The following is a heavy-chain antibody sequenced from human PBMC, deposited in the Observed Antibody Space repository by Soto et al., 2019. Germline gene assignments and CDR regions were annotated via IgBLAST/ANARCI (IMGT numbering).Heavy chain of an antibody. D-gene: IGHD3-10*01. CDR2: ITHSGGT. Sequence: SETLSLTCAIYGGSCSGYYWSWIRQPPGKGLVWIGEITHSGGTNYNPSLRSRVSISIDTSKNQFSLRLSSLTAADTAVYYCARVVMLRGTIFPEGYSYHMDLWAKGTTVTVSS. V-gene: IGHV4-34*01. CDR3: ARVVMLRGTIFPEGYSYHMDL. CDR1: GGSCSGYY. J-gene: IGHJ6*03.